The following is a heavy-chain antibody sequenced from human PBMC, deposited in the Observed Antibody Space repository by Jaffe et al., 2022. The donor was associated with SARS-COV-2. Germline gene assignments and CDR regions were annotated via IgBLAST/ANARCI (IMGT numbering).Heavy chain of an antibody. CDR1: GGSISSGSYY. CDR3: ARFPIEYSSGWTDY. D-gene: IGHD6-19*01. J-gene: IGHJ4*02. V-gene: IGHV4-61*02. CDR2: IYTSGST. Sequence: QVQLQESGPGLVKPSQTLSLTCTVSGGSISSGSYYWSWIRQPAGKGLEWIGRIYTSGSTNYNPSLKSRVTISVDTSKNQFSLKLSSVTAADTAVYYCARFPIEYSSGWTDYWGQGTLVTVSS.